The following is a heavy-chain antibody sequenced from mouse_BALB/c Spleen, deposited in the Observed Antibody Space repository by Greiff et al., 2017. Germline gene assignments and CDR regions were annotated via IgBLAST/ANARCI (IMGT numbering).Heavy chain of an antibody. CDR2: ISSGSSTI. CDR1: GFTFSSFG. Sequence: DVKLVESGGGLVQPGGSRKLSCAASGFTFSSFGMHWVRQAPEKGLEWVAYISSGSSTIYYADTVKGRFTISRDNPKNTLFLQMTSLRSEDTAMYYCARSGDGNYVYAMDYWGQGTSVTVSS. D-gene: IGHD2-1*01. CDR3: ARSGDGNYVYAMDY. J-gene: IGHJ4*01. V-gene: IGHV5-17*02.